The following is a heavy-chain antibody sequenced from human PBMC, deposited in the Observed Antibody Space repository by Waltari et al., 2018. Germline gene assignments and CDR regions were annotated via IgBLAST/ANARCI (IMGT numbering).Heavy chain of an antibody. Sequence: EVQLVETGGGLIQPGGSLSLSCAASGFTVSSNYMSWVRQAPGKGLEWVSVIYSGGSTYYADSVKGRFTISRDNSKITLYLQMNSLRAEDTAVYYCARERPYDSSGYPWYFDLWGRGTLVTVSS. V-gene: IGHV3-53*02. CDR3: ARERPYDSSGYPWYFDL. CDR2: IYSGGST. D-gene: IGHD3-22*01. J-gene: IGHJ2*01. CDR1: GFTVSSNY.